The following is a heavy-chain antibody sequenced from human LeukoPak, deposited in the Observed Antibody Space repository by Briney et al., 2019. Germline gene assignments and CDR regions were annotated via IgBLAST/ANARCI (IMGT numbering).Heavy chain of an antibody. V-gene: IGHV3-33*06. D-gene: IGHD5-12*01. CDR3: VKEGIYLKSSLEE. CDR2: VWYEERTK. Sequence: PGGSLRLSCTTSGFSSSDYGMHWVRQAPGKGLEWLASVWYEERTKYYVDSVKGRFTISRDNSKNSICLQMKSLGVDDTAIYYCVKEGIYLKSSLEEWGQGTLVTVSS. J-gene: IGHJ4*02. CDR1: GFSSSDYG.